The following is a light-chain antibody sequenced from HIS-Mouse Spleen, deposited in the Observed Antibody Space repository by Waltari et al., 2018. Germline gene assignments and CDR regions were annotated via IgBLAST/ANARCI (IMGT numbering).Light chain of an antibody. CDR2: ADS. CDR1: ALPKKY. CDR3: YSTDSSGNHRV. Sequence: SYELTQPPSVSVSPGQTARLTCSGDALPKKYAYWYQQTSGQAPVLVIYADSKRPSGIPERFSGSSSGTMATLTISGAQVEDEADYYCYSTDSSGNHRVFGGGTKLTVL. V-gene: IGLV3-10*01. J-gene: IGLJ2*01.